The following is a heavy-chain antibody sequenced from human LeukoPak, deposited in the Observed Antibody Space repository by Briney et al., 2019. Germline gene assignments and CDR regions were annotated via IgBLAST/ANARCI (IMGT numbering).Heavy chain of an antibody. CDR3: TRGAGWLIDY. Sequence: SETLSLTSTVSDDSISDYYRGWIRQPPGKGLEWIGYFHNSGTSTYNPSLKSRVTISADTSKNQFSLKLNSLTTADTAVYYCTRGAGWLIDYWGQGILVTVSS. CDR2: FHNSGTS. D-gene: IGHD3-16*01. J-gene: IGHJ4*02. CDR1: DDSISDYY. V-gene: IGHV4-59*01.